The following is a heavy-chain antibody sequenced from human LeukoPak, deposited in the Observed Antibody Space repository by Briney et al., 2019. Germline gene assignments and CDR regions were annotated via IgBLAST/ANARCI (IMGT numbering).Heavy chain of an antibody. V-gene: IGHV4-4*07. CDR3: AYMKGSSWYYFDY. CDR1: GGSISSYY. J-gene: IGHJ4*02. Sequence: SETLSLTCTVSGGSISSYYWSWIRQPAGKGLEWIGRIYTSRSTDYNPSLKSRVTISVDKSKNQFSLKLSSVTAADTAVYYCAYMKGSSWYYFDYWGQGTLVTVSS. D-gene: IGHD6-13*01. CDR2: IYTSRST.